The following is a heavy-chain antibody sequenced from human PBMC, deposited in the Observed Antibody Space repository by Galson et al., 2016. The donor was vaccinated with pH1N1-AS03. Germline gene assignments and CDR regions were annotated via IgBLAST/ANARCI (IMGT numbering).Heavy chain of an antibody. V-gene: IGHV3-33*01. J-gene: IGHJ2*01. D-gene: IGHD3-16*02. CDR1: GFTFSSHG. Sequence: LRLSCAASGFTFSSHGMHWVRQTPGKGLEWVAVIWHDGSEKYYADSVKGRFTISRDNSKNTLYLQMNSLRAEDTAVYYCARDRHYYDYIWGTYRYDWYFDLWGRGTLVTVSP. CDR2: IWHDGSEK. CDR3: ARDRHYYDYIWGTYRYDWYFDL.